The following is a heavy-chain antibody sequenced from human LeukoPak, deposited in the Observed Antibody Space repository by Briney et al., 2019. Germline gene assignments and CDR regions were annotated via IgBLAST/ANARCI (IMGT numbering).Heavy chain of an antibody. J-gene: IGHJ4*02. CDR3: ANGDAARPSEGLDY. CDR2: ISGGGGTT. D-gene: IGHD6-6*01. Sequence: PGGSLRLSCSASGSTFSSHAVNWVRQPPGKGLEWVSSISGGGGTTYYADSVKGRFTISRDNSKSTLYLQMNSLRADDTAVYYCANGDAARPSEGLDYWGRGTLVTVSS. CDR1: GSTFSSHA. V-gene: IGHV3-23*01.